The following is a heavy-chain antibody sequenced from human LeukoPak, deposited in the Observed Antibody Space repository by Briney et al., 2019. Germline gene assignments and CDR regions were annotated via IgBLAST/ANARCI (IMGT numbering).Heavy chain of an antibody. D-gene: IGHD3-22*01. V-gene: IGHV3-23*01. J-gene: IGHJ4*02. Sequence: GGSLRLSCAASGFTFSSYAMSWVHQAPGKGLEWVSAISGSGGSTYYADSVKGRFTISRDNSKNTLYLQMNSLRAEDTAVYYCAKRRSSGYYLSYFDYWGQGTLVTVSS. CDR2: ISGSGGST. CDR3: AKRRSSGYYLSYFDY. CDR1: GFTFSSYA.